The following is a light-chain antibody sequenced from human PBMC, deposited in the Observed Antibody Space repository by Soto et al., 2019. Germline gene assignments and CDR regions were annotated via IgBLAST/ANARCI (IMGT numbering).Light chain of an antibody. J-gene: IGKJ1*01. CDR1: QSVSSW. Sequence: DIKMTQSPSTLSASVGDRVTITCRASQSVSSWLAWYQQKPGKAPKLLVYKASILESGVPSKFSGSGSGTEFTLTISSLQPDDFPTYYCQQYNHYPWTFGQGTKVEIK. CDR3: QQYNHYPWT. CDR2: KAS. V-gene: IGKV1-5*03.